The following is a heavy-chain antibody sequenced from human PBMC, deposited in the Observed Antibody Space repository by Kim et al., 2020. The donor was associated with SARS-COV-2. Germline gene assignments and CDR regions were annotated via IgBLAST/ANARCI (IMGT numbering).Heavy chain of an antibody. Sequence: GGSLRLSCAASGFTFSSYWMSWVRQAPGKGLEWVANIKQDGSEKYYVDSVKGRFTISRDNAKNSLYLQMNSLRAEDTAVYYCARDAVRGFGELINWFDPWGERTLVTASS. CDR3: ARDAVRGFGELINWFDP. CDR1: GFTFSSYW. V-gene: IGHV3-7*03. J-gene: IGHJ5*02. CDR2: IKQDGSEK. D-gene: IGHD3-10*01.